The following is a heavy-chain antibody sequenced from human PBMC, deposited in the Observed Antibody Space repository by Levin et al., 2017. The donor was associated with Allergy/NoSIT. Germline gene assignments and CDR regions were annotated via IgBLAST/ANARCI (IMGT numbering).Heavy chain of an antibody. CDR2: IYYSGST. CDR1: GGSISSYY. CDR3: ARIPGDRSLDY. J-gene: IGHJ4*02. D-gene: IGHD7-27*01. V-gene: IGHV4-59*01. Sequence: GSLRLSCTVSGGSISSYYWSWIRQPPGKGLEWIGYIYYSGSTNYNPSLKSRVTISVDTSKNQFSLKLSSVTAADTAVYYCARIPGDRSLDYWGQGTLVTVSS.